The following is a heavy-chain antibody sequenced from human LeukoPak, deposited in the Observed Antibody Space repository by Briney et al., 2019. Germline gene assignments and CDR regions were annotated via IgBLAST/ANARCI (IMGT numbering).Heavy chain of an antibody. CDR2: ISSSSRYI. Sequence: GGSLRLSCAASGFTFSSYSMNWVRQAPGKGLEWVSSISSSSRYIYYADSVKGRFTISRDNAKNSLYLQMNSRRAEDTAVYYCARDGSSWYYYYYYMDVWGKGTTVTVSS. D-gene: IGHD6-13*01. V-gene: IGHV3-21*01. J-gene: IGHJ6*03. CDR3: ARDGSSWYYYYYYMDV. CDR1: GFTFSSYS.